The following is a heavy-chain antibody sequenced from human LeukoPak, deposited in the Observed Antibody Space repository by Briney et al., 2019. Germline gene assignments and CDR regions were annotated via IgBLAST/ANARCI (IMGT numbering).Heavy chain of an antibody. J-gene: IGHJ4*02. V-gene: IGHV1-24*01. Sequence: ASVKVSCKVSGYTLTELSMHWVRQAPGKGLEWMGGFGPEDGEAIYAQKFQGRVTMTEDTSTDTAYMELSSLRSEDTAVYYCATLWFGELLTPIDYWGQGTLVTVSS. CDR3: ATLWFGELLTPIDY. D-gene: IGHD3-10*01. CDR1: GYTLTELS. CDR2: FGPEDGEA.